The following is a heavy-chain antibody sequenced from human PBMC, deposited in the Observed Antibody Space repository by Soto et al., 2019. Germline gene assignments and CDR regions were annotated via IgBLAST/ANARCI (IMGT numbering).Heavy chain of an antibody. D-gene: IGHD2-15*01. CDR3: AKPFVGYCSDGSCYSGAFDI. J-gene: IGHJ3*02. Sequence: EVQLLESGGGLVQPGGSLRLSCAASGFTFSSNAMSWVRQAPGKGLEWVSAISGSGASTYYAYSVKGRFTISRDNSKNTLYLQMNSLRAEETAVYYCAKPFVGYCSDGSCYSGAFDIWGQGTMVTVSP. CDR2: ISGSGAST. V-gene: IGHV3-23*01. CDR1: GFTFSSNA.